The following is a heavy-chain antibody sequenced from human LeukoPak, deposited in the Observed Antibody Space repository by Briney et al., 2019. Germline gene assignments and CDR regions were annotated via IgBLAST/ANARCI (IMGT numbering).Heavy chain of an antibody. Sequence: ASVKVSCKASGGTFSSYAISWVRQAPGQGLEWMGGIIPIFGTANYAQKFQGRVTITGDESTSTAYMELSSLRSEDTAVYYCARGLGYCSSTSCSYNPWGQGTLVTVSS. V-gene: IGHV1-69*01. CDR3: ARGLGYCSSTSCSYNP. J-gene: IGHJ5*02. CDR2: IIPIFGTA. D-gene: IGHD2-2*01. CDR1: GGTFSSYA.